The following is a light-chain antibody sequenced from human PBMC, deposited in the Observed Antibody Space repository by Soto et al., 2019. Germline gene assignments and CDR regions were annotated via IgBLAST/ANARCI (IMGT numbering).Light chain of an antibody. J-gene: IGKJ4*01. CDR2: GAS. CDR1: QSVSNNY. V-gene: IGKV3-20*01. Sequence: EIVLMQSPGPLSLSPGERATLSCMASQSVSNNYVAWYQQKPGQAPRLLIAGASSRATGIPDRFSGSGSGTDFTLTISRLEPEDFAVYYCQQYGSSPPLTFGGGTKVEIK. CDR3: QQYGSSPPLT.